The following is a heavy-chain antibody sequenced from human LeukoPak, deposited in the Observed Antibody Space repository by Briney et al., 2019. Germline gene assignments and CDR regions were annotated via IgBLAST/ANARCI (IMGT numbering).Heavy chain of an antibody. Sequence: SETLSLTCTVSGGSISSSSYYWGWIRQPPGKGLEWIGSIYYSGSTYYNPSLKSRVTISVDTSKNQFSLQLSSVTPEDTAVYYCARQNNTYHHYNLGWFDPWGQGTLVTVSS. D-gene: IGHD5-24*01. CDR1: GGSISSSSYY. V-gene: IGHV4-39*01. CDR2: IYYSGST. CDR3: ARQNNTYHHYNLGWFDP. J-gene: IGHJ5*02.